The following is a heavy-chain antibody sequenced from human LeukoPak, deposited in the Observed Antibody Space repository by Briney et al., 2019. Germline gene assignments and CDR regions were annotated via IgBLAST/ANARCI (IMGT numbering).Heavy chain of an antibody. CDR2: INHSGST. CDR1: GGSFSGYY. CDR3: ARGRTGYKQ. J-gene: IGHJ4*02. Sequence: SETLSLTCAVYGGSFSGYYWSWIRQPPGKGLEWIGEINHSGSTNYNPSLKSRVTISVDTSKNQVSLKLSSVTAADTAVYYCARGRTGYKQWGQGTLVTVSS. V-gene: IGHV4-34*01. D-gene: IGHD3/OR15-3a*01.